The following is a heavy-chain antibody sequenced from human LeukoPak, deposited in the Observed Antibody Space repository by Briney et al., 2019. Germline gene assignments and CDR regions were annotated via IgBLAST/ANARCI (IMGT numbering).Heavy chain of an antibody. CDR3: ARGGYGDYGDAFDI. D-gene: IGHD4-17*01. J-gene: IGHJ3*02. CDR1: GGSINSYY. V-gene: IGHV4-59*08. CDR2: IYDSGNT. Sequence: SETLSLTCTVSGGSINSYYWSWIRQPPGKGLEWIGYIYDSGNTDYNPSLKSRVTISVDTSKNQFSLKLSSVTAADTAVYYCARGGYGDYGDAFDIWGQGTMVTVSS.